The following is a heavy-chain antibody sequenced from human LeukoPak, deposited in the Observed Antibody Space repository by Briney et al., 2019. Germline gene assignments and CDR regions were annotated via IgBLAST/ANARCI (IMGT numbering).Heavy chain of an antibody. Sequence: SETLSLTCAVYGGSFSGYYWSWIRQPPGKGLEWIGEINHSGSTNYNPSLKSRVTISVDTSKNKFSLKLSSVTAADTAVYYCARKVVGWGYYYYMDVWGKGTTVTVSS. CDR3: ARKVVGWGYYYYMDV. CDR2: INHSGST. CDR1: GGSFSGYY. V-gene: IGHV4-34*01. D-gene: IGHD2-15*01. J-gene: IGHJ6*03.